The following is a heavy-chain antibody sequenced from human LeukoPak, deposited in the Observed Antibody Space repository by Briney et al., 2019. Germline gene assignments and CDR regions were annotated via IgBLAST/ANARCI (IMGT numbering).Heavy chain of an antibody. CDR3: ARGLSGDSHGLEY. D-gene: IGHD5-18*01. V-gene: IGHV4-4*07. J-gene: IGHJ4*02. CDR1: EGSITPYY. CDR2: IHSSGST. Sequence: SETLSLTCTVSEGSITPYYWSWIRQPAGKGLELIGRIHSSGSTNYNPSLKSRVIMSVDTSRNQFSLMLTSVTAADTAVYYCARGLSGDSHGLEYWGQGTRVTVSS.